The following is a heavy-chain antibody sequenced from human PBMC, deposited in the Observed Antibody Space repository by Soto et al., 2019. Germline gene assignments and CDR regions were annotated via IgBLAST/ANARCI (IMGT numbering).Heavy chain of an antibody. CDR3: ARARFAFYYDSSSPTAYGMDV. D-gene: IGHD3-22*01. V-gene: IGHV4-59*01. CDR2: ISYSGST. Sequence: PSETLSLTCTVSSDSISSYYWSWIRQPPGKGLEWIGYISYSGSTNYNPSLKSRVTISVDTSENQFSLRLSSVAAADTAVYYCARARFAFYYDSSSPTAYGMDVWGQGTTVT. J-gene: IGHJ6*02. CDR1: SDSISSYY.